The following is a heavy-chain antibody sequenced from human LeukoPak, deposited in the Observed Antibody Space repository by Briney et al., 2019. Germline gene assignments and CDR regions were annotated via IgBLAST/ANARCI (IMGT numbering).Heavy chain of an antibody. J-gene: IGHJ1*01. CDR3: TSWGDTTAEYFQR. CDR2: INPDGRDT. D-gene: IGHD2-21*02. V-gene: IGHV3-7*01. CDR1: GFTFIDYY. Sequence: GGSLRLSCAASGFTFIDYYMDWVRQAPGKGLEWVAHINPDGRDTYYVDSVKGRFTISRDNAENSMYLQMNGLRVEDTAVYYCTSWGDTTAEYFQRWGQGTLVTVSS.